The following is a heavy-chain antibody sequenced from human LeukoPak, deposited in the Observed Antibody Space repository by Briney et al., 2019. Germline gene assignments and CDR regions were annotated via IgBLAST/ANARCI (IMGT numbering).Heavy chain of an antibody. V-gene: IGHV5-51*01. CDR2: IYPDDSDT. CDR1: GYSFTSYW. CDR3: ARHGHCTNGVCYSNYYYYMDV. J-gene: IGHJ6*03. Sequence: GESLKISCKGSGYSFTSYWIGWVRQMPGKGLEWMGIIYPDDSDTRYSPSFEGQVIISVDKSISTAYLQWSSPKASDTATYYCARHGHCTNGVCYSNYYYYMDVWGKGTMVTVSS. D-gene: IGHD2-8*01.